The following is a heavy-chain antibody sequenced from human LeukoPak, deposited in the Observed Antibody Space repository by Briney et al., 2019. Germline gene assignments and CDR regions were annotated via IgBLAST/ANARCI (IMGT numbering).Heavy chain of an antibody. CDR2: INPNSGGT. CDR3: ARAIFVGYSGFDY. Sequence: VSVKVSCKASGYTFTGCYMHWLRHAPGQGLEWMGWINPNSGGTNYAQKFQGRVTLTRDTSISTAYMELSRLRSDDTAVYYCARAIFVGYSGFDYWGQGTLVTVSS. J-gene: IGHJ4*02. V-gene: IGHV1-2*02. D-gene: IGHD1-26*01. CDR1: GYTFTGCY.